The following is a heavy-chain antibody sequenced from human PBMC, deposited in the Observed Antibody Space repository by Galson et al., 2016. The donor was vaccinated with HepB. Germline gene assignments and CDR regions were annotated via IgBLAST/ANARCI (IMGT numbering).Heavy chain of an antibody. CDR1: GFSFKDFA. D-gene: IGHD3-10*01. J-gene: IGHJ4*02. CDR2: ISDAGSNE. CDR3: ARGAREFEY. V-gene: IGHV3-30-3*01. Sequence: SLRLSCAVSGFSFKDFALHWVRQAPGKGLEWVAFISDAGSNESYADAVKGRFTISRDNAKNTVFLQLNSLRTEDTAVYYCARGAREFEYWGQGTLVTVSS.